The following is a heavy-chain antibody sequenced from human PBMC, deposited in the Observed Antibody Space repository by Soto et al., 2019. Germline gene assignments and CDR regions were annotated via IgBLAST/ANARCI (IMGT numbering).Heavy chain of an antibody. CDR3: AKDGNAYGSCWYAPSLDC. J-gene: IGHJ4*02. Sequence: QVQLVESGGGVVQPGRSLRLSCAASGFTFSSYGMHWVRQAPGKGLEWVAVISYDGSNKYYADSVKGRFTISRDNSKNTVYLQVNSLRAEDTAVYFCAKDGNAYGSCWYAPSLDCWGQGTLVTVSS. CDR2: ISYDGSNK. V-gene: IGHV3-30*18. CDR1: GFTFSSYG. D-gene: IGHD6-19*01.